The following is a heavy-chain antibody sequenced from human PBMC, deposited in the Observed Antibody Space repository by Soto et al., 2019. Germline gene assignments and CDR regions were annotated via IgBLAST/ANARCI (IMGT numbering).Heavy chain of an antibody. J-gene: IGHJ3*02. CDR2: IYWDDDK. Sequence: QITLKESGPTLVKPTQTLTLTCTFSGFSLSTSGVGVGWIRQPPGKALEWLALIYWDDDKRYSPSLKSRLTITKDTSKNQVVLTMTNMDPVDTATYYCAHRSERITMVRGANDAFDIWGQGTMVTVSS. CDR1: GFSLSTSGVG. CDR3: AHRSERITMVRGANDAFDI. D-gene: IGHD3-10*01. V-gene: IGHV2-5*02.